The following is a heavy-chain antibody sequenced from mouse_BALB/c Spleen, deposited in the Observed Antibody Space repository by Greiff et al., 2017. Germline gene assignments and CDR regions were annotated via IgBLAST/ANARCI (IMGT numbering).Heavy chain of an antibody. CDR2: INPSTGYT. CDR3: ARYGVRGVGY. Sequence: QVQLQQSGAELAKPGASVKMSCKASGYTFTSYWMHWVNQRPGQGLEWIGYINPSTGYTEYNQKFKDKATLTADKSSSTAYMQLRSLTSEDSAVYYCARYGVRGVGYWGQGTLVTVSA. V-gene: IGHV1-7*01. CDR1: GYTFTSYW. J-gene: IGHJ3*01. D-gene: IGHD5-1*01.